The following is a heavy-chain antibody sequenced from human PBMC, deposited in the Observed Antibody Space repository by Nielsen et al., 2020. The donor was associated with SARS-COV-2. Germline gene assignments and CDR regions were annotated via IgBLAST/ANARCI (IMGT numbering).Heavy chain of an antibody. CDR1: GYTFTRYG. CDR2: INPSGDRR. V-gene: IGHV1-46*01. D-gene: IGHD2-2*02. J-gene: IGHJ3*02. Sequence: ASVKVSCKASGYTFTRYGISWVRQAPGQGLEWMGIINPSGDRRSYAQRFQGRVTLTKDTATNTVYMDLSSLRSEDTAVYFCARAYCSNATCYRHAFDIWGQGTMVTVSS. CDR3: ARAYCSNATCYRHAFDI.